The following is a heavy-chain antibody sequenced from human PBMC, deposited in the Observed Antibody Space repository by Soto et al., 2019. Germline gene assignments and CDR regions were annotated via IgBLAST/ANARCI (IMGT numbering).Heavy chain of an antibody. D-gene: IGHD3-9*01. CDR3: VKGLLTGTLNWFAP. CDR1: GFRFEDYG. J-gene: IGHJ5*02. Sequence: PGGSLRLSCVASGFRFEDYGMHWVRQAPGKGLEWVSGLSLDNKSIAYADSVKGRFTISRDNAKNSLFLQMNSLRVEDTALYYCVKGLLTGTLNWFAPWGQGTLVTVSS. CDR2: LSLDNKSI. V-gene: IGHV3-9*01.